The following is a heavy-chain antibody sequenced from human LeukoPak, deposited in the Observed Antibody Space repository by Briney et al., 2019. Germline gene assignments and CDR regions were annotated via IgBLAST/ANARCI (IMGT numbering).Heavy chain of an antibody. J-gene: IGHJ4*02. CDR1: RFTFSDYG. D-gene: IGHD4-23*01. CDR2: ISYDGSNK. V-gene: IGHV3-30*18. CDR3: AKELDYGGNSPFHY. Sequence: GRSLRLSCTASRFTFSDYGMHWVRQAPGKGLEWVAFISYDGSNKYYADSVKGRFTISRDNSKNTLYLQMNSLRAEDTAVYYCAKELDYGGNSPFHYWGQGTLATVSS.